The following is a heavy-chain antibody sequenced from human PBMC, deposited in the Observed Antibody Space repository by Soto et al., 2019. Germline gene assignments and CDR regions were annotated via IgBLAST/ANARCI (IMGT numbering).Heavy chain of an antibody. CDR1: GGSISSSNW. CDR2: IYHSGST. D-gene: IGHD1-7*01. J-gene: IGHJ4*02. V-gene: IGHV4-4*02. CDR3: ARGFITGTTLYYFDY. Sequence: QVQLQESGPGLVKPSGTLSLTCAVSGGSISSSNWWSWVRQPPGKGLEWIGEIYHSGSTNYNPSPNSRVTISVDKSKNQFSLKLSSVTAADTAVYYCARGFITGTTLYYFDYWGQGTLVTVSS.